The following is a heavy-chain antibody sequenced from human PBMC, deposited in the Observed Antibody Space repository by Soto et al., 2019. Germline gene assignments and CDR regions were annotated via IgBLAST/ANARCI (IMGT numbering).Heavy chain of an antibody. Sequence: EVQLLESGGALVQPGGSLRLSCAASGFTFSSYAMSWVRQAPGKGLEWVSAISASGGSADYADSVKGRFTISRDNSKNTLYLQMNSLRAEDTAVYYCAKDARSGWIFDYWGQGTLVTVSS. V-gene: IGHV3-23*01. CDR2: ISASGGSA. CDR3: AKDARSGWIFDY. J-gene: IGHJ4*02. CDR1: GFTFSSYA. D-gene: IGHD6-19*01.